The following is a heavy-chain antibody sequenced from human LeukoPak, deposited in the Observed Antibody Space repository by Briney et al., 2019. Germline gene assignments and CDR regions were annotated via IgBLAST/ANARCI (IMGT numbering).Heavy chain of an antibody. V-gene: IGHV4-31*03. Sequence: SQTLSLTCTVSGRSISSGGYYCSWIRQHPGKGLEWIGYIYYSGSTYYNPSLKSRVTISVDTSKNQFSLKLSSVTAADTAVYYCARIPYGSGSYYIDYWGQGTLVTVSS. J-gene: IGHJ4*02. D-gene: IGHD3-10*01. CDR1: GRSISSGGYY. CDR3: ARIPYGSGSYYIDY. CDR2: IYYSGST.